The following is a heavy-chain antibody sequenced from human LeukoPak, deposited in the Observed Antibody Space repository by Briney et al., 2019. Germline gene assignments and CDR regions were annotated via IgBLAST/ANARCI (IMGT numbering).Heavy chain of an antibody. CDR1: GFTFSSYW. Sequence: GGSLRLSCAASGFTFSSYWMNWVRQAPGKGLVWVSRIASDGSSTTYADSVKGRFSISRDNSKNTLYLQMNSLRAEDTAVYYCAKGNYDFWSGYPTWTFDYWGQGTLVTVSS. CDR2: IASDGSST. CDR3: AKGNYDFWSGYPTWTFDY. D-gene: IGHD3-3*01. V-gene: IGHV3-74*01. J-gene: IGHJ4*02.